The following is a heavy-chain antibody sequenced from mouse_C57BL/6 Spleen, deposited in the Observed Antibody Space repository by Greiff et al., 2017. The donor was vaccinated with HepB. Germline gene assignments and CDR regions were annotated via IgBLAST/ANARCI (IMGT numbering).Heavy chain of an antibody. V-gene: IGHV1-69*01. CDR1: GYTFTSYW. Sequence: VQLQQPGAELVMPGASVKLSCKASGYTFTSYWMPWVKQRPGQGLEWIGEIDPSDSYTNYNQKFKGKSTLTVDKSSSTAYMQLSSLTSEDSAVYDCARRLGRGGMGYARDYWGQGTSVTVSS. CDR3: ARRLGRGGMGYARDY. D-gene: IGHD4-1*01. J-gene: IGHJ4*01. CDR2: IDPSDSYT.